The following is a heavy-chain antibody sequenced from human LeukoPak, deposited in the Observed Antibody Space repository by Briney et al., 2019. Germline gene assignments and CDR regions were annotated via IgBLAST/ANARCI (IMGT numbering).Heavy chain of an antibody. CDR1: GYTFTSYY. J-gene: IGHJ5*02. V-gene: IGHV1-46*01. D-gene: IGHD3-9*01. CDR3: ARAEGYFDWLLPFDP. Sequence: ASVKVSCKASGYTFTSYYMHWVRQAPGQGLEWMGIINPSGGSTNYEQKFQGRVTMTRDTSTSTVYMELSSLRSEDTAVYSGARAEGYFDWLLPFDPWGQGTLVTVSS. CDR2: INPSGGST.